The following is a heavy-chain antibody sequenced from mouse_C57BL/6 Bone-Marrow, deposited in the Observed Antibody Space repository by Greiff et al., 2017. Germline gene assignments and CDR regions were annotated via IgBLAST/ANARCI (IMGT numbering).Heavy chain of an antibody. CDR1: GFTFSSYA. D-gene: IGHD1-1*01. CDR2: ISDGGSYT. V-gene: IGHV5-4*01. Sequence: EVKLVESGGGLVKPGGSLKLSCAASGFTFSSYAMSWVRQTPEKRLEWVATISDGGSYTYYPDNVKGRFTISRDNAKNNLYLQMSHLKSEDTAMYYCARDRDYYGSYYYAMDYWGQGTSVTVSS. CDR3: ARDRDYYGSYYYAMDY. J-gene: IGHJ4*01.